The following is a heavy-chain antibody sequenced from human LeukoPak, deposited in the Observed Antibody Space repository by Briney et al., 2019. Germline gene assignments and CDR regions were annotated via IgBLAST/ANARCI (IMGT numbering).Heavy chain of an antibody. D-gene: IGHD2-2*02. CDR3: ARGSYCSSTSCYTSDY. J-gene: IGHJ4*02. CDR2: ISSSSSYI. Sequence: PGGSLRLSCAASGFTFSSYSMNWVRQAPGKGPEWVSSISSSSSYIYYADSVKGRFTISRDNAKNSLYLQMNSLRAEDTAVYYCARGSYCSSTSCYTSDYWGQGTLVTVSS. V-gene: IGHV3-21*01. CDR1: GFTFSSYS.